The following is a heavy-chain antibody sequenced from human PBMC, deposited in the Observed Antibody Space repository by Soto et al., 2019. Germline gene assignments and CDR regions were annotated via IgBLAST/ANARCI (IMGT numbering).Heavy chain of an antibody. Sequence: EVQLLESGGDLVQPGGSLRLSCAASGFTFSSYAMSWVRQAPGKGLEWVSSITGSGFTTYYADSVRGRFTISRDNSKNTLYLQMSSLRIYETAVYYCVKVPYKLWSGQDIDYWGQGTLVTVSS. D-gene: IGHD3-3*01. CDR1: GFTFSSYA. CDR3: VKVPYKLWSGQDIDY. J-gene: IGHJ4*02. CDR2: ITGSGFTT. V-gene: IGHV3-23*01.